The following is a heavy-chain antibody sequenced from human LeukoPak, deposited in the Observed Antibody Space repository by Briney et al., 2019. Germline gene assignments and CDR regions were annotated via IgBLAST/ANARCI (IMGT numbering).Heavy chain of an antibody. V-gene: IGHV3-74*01. J-gene: IGHJ3*02. D-gene: IGHD6-19*01. CDR2: INSDGSST. CDR1: GFTFSSYW. CDR3: ARDSYSSGWYISQGLDI. Sequence: PGGSLRLSCAASGFTFSSYWMHWVRQAPGKGLVWVSRINSDGSSTSYADSVKGRFTISRDNAKNTLYLQMNSLRAEDTAVYYCARDSYSSGWYISQGLDIWGQGTMVTVSS.